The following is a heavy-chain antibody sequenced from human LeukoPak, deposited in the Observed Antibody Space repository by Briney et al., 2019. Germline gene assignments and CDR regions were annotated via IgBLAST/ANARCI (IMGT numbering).Heavy chain of an antibody. CDR3: ARVFMTTVTTGT. V-gene: IGHV3-30-3*01. Sequence: GGSLRLSCAASGFTFRSYAMHWVRQVPGKGLEWVSVISYGGSKKYYAESVKGRFTISRDNSKNTLYLQMNSLRAEDTAVYYCARVFMTTVTTGTWGQGTMVTVSS. CDR1: GFTFRSYA. CDR2: ISYGGSKK. D-gene: IGHD4-17*01. J-gene: IGHJ3*01.